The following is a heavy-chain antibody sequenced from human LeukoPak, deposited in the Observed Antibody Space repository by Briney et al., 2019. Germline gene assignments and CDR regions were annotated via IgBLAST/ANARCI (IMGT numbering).Heavy chain of an antibody. CDR3: AREYYYGSGSFPSDAFDI. CDR1: GGSISSYY. CDR2: IYYSGST. J-gene: IGHJ3*02. V-gene: IGHV4-59*01. D-gene: IGHD3-10*01. Sequence: SETLSLTCTVSGGSISSYYWSWIRQPPGKGLEWIGYIYYSGSTNYNPSLKSRVTISVDTSKNQFSLKLSSVTAADTAVYYCAREYYYGSGSFPSDAFDIWGQGTMVTVSS.